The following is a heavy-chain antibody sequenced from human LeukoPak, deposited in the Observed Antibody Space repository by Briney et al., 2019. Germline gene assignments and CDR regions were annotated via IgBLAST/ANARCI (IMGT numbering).Heavy chain of an antibody. Sequence: ASVKVSCKASRYTFTCYYMHWVRQAPGQGLEWMGWINPNSGGTDYAQKFQGRVTMTRDTSISTAYMELSRLRSDDTAVYYCARGTGEGYTYGRYYFDYWGQGTLVTVSS. D-gene: IGHD5-18*01. CDR3: ARGTGEGYTYGRYYFDY. J-gene: IGHJ4*02. CDR1: RYTFTCYY. V-gene: IGHV1-2*02. CDR2: INPNSGGT.